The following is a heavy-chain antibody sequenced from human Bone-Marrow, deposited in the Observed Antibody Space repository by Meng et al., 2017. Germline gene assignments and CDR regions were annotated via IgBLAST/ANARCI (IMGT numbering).Heavy chain of an antibody. CDR3: ARVSPRRSGWSGDY. V-gene: IGHV1-69*13. J-gene: IGHJ4*02. CDR1: GGTFSSYA. CDR2: IIPIFGTA. Sequence: SSVTVSCKASGGTFSSYAISWVRQAPGQGLEWMGGIIPIFGTANYAQKFQGRVTITADESTSTAYMELSSLRSEDTAVYYCARVSPRRSGWSGDYWGQGTLVTVSS. D-gene: IGHD6-19*01.